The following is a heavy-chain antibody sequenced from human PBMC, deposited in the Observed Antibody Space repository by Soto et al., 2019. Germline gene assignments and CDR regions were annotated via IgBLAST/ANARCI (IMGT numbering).Heavy chain of an antibody. V-gene: IGHV3-48*02. J-gene: IGHJ5*02. Sequence: EERLVESGGDLVQRGGSRKLSGEASGFDSGTQSINWFRQAPGRNLNWLAYITGSSGLIPYADSVKARFTISRDNAKNSAYLQLNNLRDDDTAVYYCARVRGPTLAVHWCDPWGQGTLVTVSS. CDR1: GFDSGTQS. CDR2: ITGSSGLI. CDR3: ARVRGPTLAVHWCDP. D-gene: IGHD6-19*01.